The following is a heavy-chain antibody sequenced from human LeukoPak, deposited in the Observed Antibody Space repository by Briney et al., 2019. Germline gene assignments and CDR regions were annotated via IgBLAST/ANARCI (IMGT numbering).Heavy chain of an antibody. CDR2: INPSGGST. CDR1: GYTFTSYG. D-gene: IGHD6-13*01. J-gene: IGHJ4*02. V-gene: IGHV1-46*01. CDR3: ARAPMRGIAAAGKGYYFDY. Sequence: ASVTVSCKASGYTFTSYGISSVRQAPGQGLEWMGIINPSGGSTSYAQKFQGRVTMTRDTSTSTVYMELSSLRSEDTAVYYCARAPMRGIAAAGKGYYFDYWGQGTLVTVSS.